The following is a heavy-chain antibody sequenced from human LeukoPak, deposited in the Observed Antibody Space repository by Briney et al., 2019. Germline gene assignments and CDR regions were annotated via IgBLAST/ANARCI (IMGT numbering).Heavy chain of an antibody. CDR3: AHLGIQLWFHYFDY. CDR1: GFSLSTSGVG. D-gene: IGHD5-18*01. V-gene: IGHV2-5*01. CDR2: IYWNDDK. J-gene: IGHJ4*02. Sequence: SGPTLVNPTQTLTLTCTFSGFSLSTSGVGVGWIRQPPGKALEWLALIYWNDDKRYSPSLKSRLTITKDTSKNRVVLTMTNMDPVDTATYYCAHLGIQLWFHYFDYWGQGTLVTVSS.